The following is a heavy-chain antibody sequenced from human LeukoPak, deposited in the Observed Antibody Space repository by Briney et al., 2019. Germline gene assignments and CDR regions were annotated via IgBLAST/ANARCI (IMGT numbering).Heavy chain of an antibody. D-gene: IGHD3-22*01. Sequence: GGSLRLSCAASGFTFSSYWMHWVRQVPGKGLVWVSRINRDGSSTSYADSVKGRFTISRDNAKNTLYLQMNSLRAEDTAVYYCARGSGYYSYDAFDIWGQGTMVTVSP. V-gene: IGHV3-74*01. J-gene: IGHJ3*02. CDR2: INRDGSST. CDR3: ARGSGYYSYDAFDI. CDR1: GFTFSSYW.